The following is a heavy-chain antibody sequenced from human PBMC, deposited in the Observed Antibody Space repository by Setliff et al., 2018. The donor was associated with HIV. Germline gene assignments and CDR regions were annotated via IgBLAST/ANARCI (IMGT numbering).Heavy chain of an antibody. D-gene: IGHD3-22*01. CDR3: AREDYYDSMTTNYYYYGMDV. J-gene: IGHJ6*02. Sequence: GGSLRLSCAASGFTFSSYSMNWVRQAPGRGLEWIAYISGEETTHYAESVKGRFTISRDNAKNSLYLQMNSPRAEDTAVYYCAREDYYDSMTTNYYYYGMDVWGQGTTVTVSS. CDR1: GFTFSSYS. V-gene: IGHV3-48*04. CDR2: ISGEETT.